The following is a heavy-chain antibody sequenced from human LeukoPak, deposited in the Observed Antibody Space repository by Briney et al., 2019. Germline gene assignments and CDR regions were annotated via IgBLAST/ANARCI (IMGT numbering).Heavy chain of an antibody. Sequence: SETLSLTCTVSGGSISSYYWSWIRQPAGKGLEWIGRIYTSGSTNYNPSLKSRVTISVDTSKNQFSLKLSSVTAADTAVYYCARDRYGDYEEGYYYYYYMDVWGKGTTVTVSS. CDR3: ARDRYGDYEEGYYYYYYMDV. V-gene: IGHV4-4*07. CDR2: IYTSGST. D-gene: IGHD4-17*01. J-gene: IGHJ6*03. CDR1: GGSISSYY.